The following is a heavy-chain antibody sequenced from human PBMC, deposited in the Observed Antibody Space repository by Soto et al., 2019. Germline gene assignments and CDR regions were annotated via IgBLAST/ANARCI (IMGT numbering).Heavy chain of an antibody. Sequence: EMQLVQSGAEVKKPGESLKISCKGSGYSFTSYWIGWVRQMPGKGLEWMGIIYPGDSTTRYSPSFQGQVTISVDKSISTAYLQWSSLEASDTAMYYCARRCSSTTCNFAASFDNWGQGTLVTVSS. V-gene: IGHV5-51*03. CDR2: IYPGDSTT. J-gene: IGHJ4*02. D-gene: IGHD2-2*01. CDR3: ARRCSSTTCNFAASFDN. CDR1: GYSFTSYW.